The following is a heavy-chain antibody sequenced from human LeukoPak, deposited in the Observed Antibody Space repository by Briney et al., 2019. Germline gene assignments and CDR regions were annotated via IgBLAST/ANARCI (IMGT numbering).Heavy chain of an antibody. CDR1: GFSFSGYG. CDR3: AKDREDPTGTTPSIGY. J-gene: IGHJ4*02. Sequence: GGSLRLSCAASGFSFSGYGMHWVRQAPGKGLEWVAFIRYDGSNKYYADSVKGRFTISRDNSKNTLYLQMNSLRAEDTAVYYCAKDREDPTGTTPSIGYWGQGTLVTVSS. D-gene: IGHD1-1*01. V-gene: IGHV3-30*02. CDR2: IRYDGSNK.